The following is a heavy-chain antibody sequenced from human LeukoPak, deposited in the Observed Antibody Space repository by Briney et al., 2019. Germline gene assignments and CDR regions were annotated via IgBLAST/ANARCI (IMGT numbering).Heavy chain of an antibody. CDR3: AKEVAAAITPHFDY. CDR1: GFTFSSYG. Sequence: GRSLRLSCAASGFTFSSYGMHWVRQAPGKGLEWVAVISYDGSNKYYADSVKGRFTISRDNSKNTLYLQMNSLRAEDTAVYYCAKEVAAAITPHFDYWGQGTLVTVSS. V-gene: IGHV3-30*18. CDR2: ISYDGSNK. D-gene: IGHD6-13*01. J-gene: IGHJ4*02.